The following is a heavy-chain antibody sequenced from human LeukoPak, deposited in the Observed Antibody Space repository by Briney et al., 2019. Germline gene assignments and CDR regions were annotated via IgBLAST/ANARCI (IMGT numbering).Heavy chain of an antibody. CDR1: GGSVSGNGAA. V-gene: IGHV6-1*01. CDR2: TYYRSKWHN. CDR3: ARDRSGNYIGDAFDI. D-gene: IGHD1-26*01. J-gene: IGHJ3*02. Sequence: SQTLSLTCVISGGSVSGNGAAWNWLRQSPSRGLERLVRTYYRSKWHNDYAVSVKSRITINADTSKNQFSLQLNSVTPEDTAVYYCARDRSGNYIGDAFDIWGQGTMVTVSS.